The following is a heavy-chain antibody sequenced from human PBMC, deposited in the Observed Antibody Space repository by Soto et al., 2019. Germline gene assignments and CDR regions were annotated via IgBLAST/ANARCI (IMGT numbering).Heavy chain of an antibody. CDR3: AGQDGSCGRAGTFQH. CDR2: ISLDAKNK. Sequence: QVQLVESGGDVVQPGRSLRVSCVASGFSFSSYHMHWVRQAPGKGPEWVAGISLDAKNKHYADTVQGRFTISRGNSKHALYLQLNVMGGEATCVNYCAGQDGSCGRAGTFQHWGQGTLVTVFS. V-gene: IGHV3-30*04. CDR1: GFSFSSYH. D-gene: IGHD3-22*01. J-gene: IGHJ1*01.